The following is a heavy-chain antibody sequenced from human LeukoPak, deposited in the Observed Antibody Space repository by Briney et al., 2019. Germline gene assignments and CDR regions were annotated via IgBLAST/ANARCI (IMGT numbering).Heavy chain of an antibody. CDR1: GGSFSGYY. CDR3: ARSTGYYYGAFDI. Sequence: PSETLSLTCAVYGGSFSGYYWSWIRQPPGKGLEWIGEINHSGSTNYNPSLKSRVTISVDTSKYQFSLKLSSVTAADTAVYYCARSTGYYYGAFDIWGQGTMVTVSS. J-gene: IGHJ3*02. CDR2: INHSGST. V-gene: IGHV4-34*01. D-gene: IGHD3-22*01.